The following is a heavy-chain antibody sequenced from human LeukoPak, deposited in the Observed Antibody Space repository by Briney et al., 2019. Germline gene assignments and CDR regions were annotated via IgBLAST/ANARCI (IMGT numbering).Heavy chain of an antibody. D-gene: IGHD1-20*01. CDR1: GYSFTNYW. V-gene: IGHV5-51*01. J-gene: IGHJ4*02. CDR2: IFPGDSDT. Sequence: GESLKISCQGSGYSFTNYWLGWARQMPGKGLEWMGIIFPGDSDTRYSPSFEGQVTISADKSISTAYVQWSSLKASDTAMYFCARTSRYNTRKGFDYWGQGSLVTVSS. CDR3: ARTSRYNTRKGFDY.